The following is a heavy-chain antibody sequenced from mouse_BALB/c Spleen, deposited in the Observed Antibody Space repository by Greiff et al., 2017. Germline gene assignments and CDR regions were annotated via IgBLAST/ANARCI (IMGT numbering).Heavy chain of an antibody. V-gene: IGHV5-6-3*01. J-gene: IGHJ2*01. CDR3: ARAIITTVVRYYFDY. Sequence: EVHLVESGGGLVQPGGSLKLSCAASGFTFSSYGMSWVRQTPDKRLELVATINSNGGSTYYPDSVKGRFTISRDNAKNTLYLQMSSLKSEDTAMYYCARAIITTVVRYYFDYWGQGTTLTVSS. CDR2: INSNGGST. D-gene: IGHD1-1*01. CDR1: GFTFSSYG.